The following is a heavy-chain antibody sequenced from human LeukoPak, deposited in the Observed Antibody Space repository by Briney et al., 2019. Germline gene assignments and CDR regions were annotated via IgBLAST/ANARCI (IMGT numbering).Heavy chain of an antibody. Sequence: SETLSLTCTVSGGSISSSSYYWGWIRQPPGKGLEWIGSIYFSGSTYYNPSLKSRITIAVDTSKNHLSLKLTSVTAADTAVYYCARPGPQLVFAGFAYWGQGTLVTVSS. CDR2: IYFSGST. V-gene: IGHV4-39*02. CDR3: ARPGPQLVFAGFAY. J-gene: IGHJ4*02. D-gene: IGHD6-13*01. CDR1: GGSISSSSYY.